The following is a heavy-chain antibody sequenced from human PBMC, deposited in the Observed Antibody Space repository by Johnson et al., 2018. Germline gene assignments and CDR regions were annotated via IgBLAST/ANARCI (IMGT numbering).Heavy chain of an antibody. V-gene: IGHV3-23*01. J-gene: IGHJ6*02. D-gene: IGHD2-2*01. CDR3: AKGEDIVVVSAATPILYSYYYGMDV. CDR2: ISGSGGST. Sequence: VQLLEAGGGVVQPGRSLRLSCAASGFTFSSYAMSWVRQAPGKGLEWVSGISGSGGSTYYADSVKGRFTISRDNSKNTLYLQMNSLRAEGTAVYYCAKGEDIVVVSAATPILYSYYYGMDVWGQGTTVTVSS. CDR1: GFTFSSYA.